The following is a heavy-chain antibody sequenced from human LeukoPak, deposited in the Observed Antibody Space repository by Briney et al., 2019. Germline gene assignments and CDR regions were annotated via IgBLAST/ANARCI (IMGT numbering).Heavy chain of an antibody. CDR1: GFTFSSHT. V-gene: IGHV3-64D*09. J-gene: IGHJ4*02. Sequence: GGSLRLSCSASGFTFSSHTMHWVRQAPGRGLEYVSSIGRIGLRTYYGDSVKGRFTVSRDNSKDTLYLQMSSLRTEDTAVYYCVKDRGGSYAFECRGQGTLVTVSS. CDR2: IGRIGLRT. CDR3: VKDRGGSYAFEC. D-gene: IGHD1-26*01.